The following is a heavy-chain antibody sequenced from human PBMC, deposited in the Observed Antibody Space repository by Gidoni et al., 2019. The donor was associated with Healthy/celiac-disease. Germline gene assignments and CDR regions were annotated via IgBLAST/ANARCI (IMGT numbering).Heavy chain of an antibody. CDR1: GFSFSSYA. CDR3: AKSGSYYGSGSYYNEYYFDY. Sequence: EVQLLESGGGLVQPGGSLRLSCAASGFSFSSYAMSWVRQAPGKGLEWVSAISGSGGSTYYADSVKGRFTISRDNSKNTLYLQMNSLRAEDTAVYYCAKSGSYYGSGSYYNEYYFDYWGQGTLVTVSS. J-gene: IGHJ4*02. V-gene: IGHV3-23*01. CDR2: ISGSGGST. D-gene: IGHD3-10*01.